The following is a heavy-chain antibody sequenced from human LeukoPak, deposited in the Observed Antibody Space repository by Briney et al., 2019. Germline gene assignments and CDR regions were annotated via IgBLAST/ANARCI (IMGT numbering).Heavy chain of an antibody. J-gene: IGHJ4*02. D-gene: IGHD6-19*01. V-gene: IGHV3-23*01. CDR2: ISGSGGST. CDR1: GFTFSSYA. Sequence: PGGSLRLSCAASGFTFSSYAMSWVRPAPGKGLEWVSAISGSGGSTYYADSVKGRFTISRDNSKNTLYLQMNSLRAEDTAVYYCAKAGALAVAGNFDYWGQGTLVTVSS. CDR3: AKAGALAVAGNFDY.